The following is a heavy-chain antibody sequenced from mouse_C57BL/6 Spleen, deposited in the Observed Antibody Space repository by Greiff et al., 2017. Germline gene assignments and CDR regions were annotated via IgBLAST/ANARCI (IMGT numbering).Heavy chain of an antibody. CDR1: GFTFSSYA. CDR3: TREDYGSSFDD. V-gene: IGHV5-9-1*02. CDR2: ISSGGDYI. J-gene: IGHJ2*01. D-gene: IGHD1-1*01. Sequence: EVLLVESGEGLVKPGGSLKLSCAASGFTFSSYAMSWVRQTPEKRLEWVAYISSGGDYIYYADTVKGRVTISRDNARNTLYLQMSSLKAEDTAMYYCTREDYGSSFDDWGKGTTLTVAS.